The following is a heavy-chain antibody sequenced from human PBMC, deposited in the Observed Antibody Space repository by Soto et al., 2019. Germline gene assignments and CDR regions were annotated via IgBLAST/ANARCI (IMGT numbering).Heavy chain of an antibody. D-gene: IGHD3-22*01. CDR3: ARDPEYYYDSSGYSHYFDY. Sequence: SVKVSCKASGGTFSSYAISWVRQAPGQGLEWMGGIIPIFGTANYAQKLQGRVTMTTDTSTSTAYMELRSLRSDDTAVYYCARDPEYYYDSSGYSHYFDYWGQGTLVTVSS. V-gene: IGHV1-69*05. CDR2: IIPIFGTA. CDR1: GGTFSSYA. J-gene: IGHJ4*02.